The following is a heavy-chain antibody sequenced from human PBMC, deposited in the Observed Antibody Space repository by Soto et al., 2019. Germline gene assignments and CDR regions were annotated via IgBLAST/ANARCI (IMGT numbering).Heavy chain of an antibody. CDR2: IYYSGST. D-gene: IGHD3-3*01. V-gene: IGHV4-30-4*01. CDR3: AIDYDFWSGKPRPHSYGMDV. J-gene: IGHJ6*02. CDR1: GGSISSGDYY. Sequence: TSETLSLTCTVSGGSISSGDYYWSWIRQPPGKGLEWIGYIYYSGSTYYNPSLKSRVTISVDTSKNQFSLKLSSVTAADTAVYYCAIDYDFWSGKPRPHSYGMDVRGQGTTVTVSS.